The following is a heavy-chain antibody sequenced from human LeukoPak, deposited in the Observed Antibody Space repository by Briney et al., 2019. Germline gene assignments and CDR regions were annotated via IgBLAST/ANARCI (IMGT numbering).Heavy chain of an antibody. V-gene: IGHV4-39*07. D-gene: IGHD2-15*01. CDR2: IYYSGST. J-gene: IGHJ3*02. Sequence: PSETLSLTCTVSGGSISSSSYYWGWIRQPPGKGLEWIGSIYYSGSTYYNPSPKSRVTISVDTSKNQFSLKLSSVTAADTAVYYCARYPGYCSGGSCYSHDAFDIWGQGTMVTVSS. CDR3: ARYPGYCSGGSCYSHDAFDI. CDR1: GGSISSSSYY.